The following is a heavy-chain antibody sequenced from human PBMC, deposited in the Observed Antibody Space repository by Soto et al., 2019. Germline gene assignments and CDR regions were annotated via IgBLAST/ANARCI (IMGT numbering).Heavy chain of an antibody. CDR2: ISGSVPST. CDR1: GFTFSYYA. D-gene: IGHD2-2*01. J-gene: IGHJ4*02. CDR3: ARDRGFCSRNTCYREFDF. V-gene: IGHV3-23*01. Sequence: GGSLRLSCAASGFTFSYYAMSWVRQAPGKGLEWASGISGSVPSTYYGDSVRGRFTISRDNSKNTVYLQMKSMRVEDTAVYFCARDRGFCSRNTCYREFDFCGQLSLVTVSS.